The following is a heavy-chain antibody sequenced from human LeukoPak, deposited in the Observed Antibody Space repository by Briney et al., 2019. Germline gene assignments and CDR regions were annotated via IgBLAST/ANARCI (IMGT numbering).Heavy chain of an antibody. CDR1: GGTFISYA. CDR3: ARPLGPYDSTGDFDY. J-gene: IGHJ4*02. D-gene: IGHD3-22*01. Sequence: ASVKVSCKASGGTFISYAISWVRQAPGQGLEWRGGIIPIFGTANYAQKFQGRVTITADESTSTAYMELSSLRSEDTAVYYCARPLGPYDSTGDFDYWGQGTLVTVSS. CDR2: IIPIFGTA. V-gene: IGHV1-69*13.